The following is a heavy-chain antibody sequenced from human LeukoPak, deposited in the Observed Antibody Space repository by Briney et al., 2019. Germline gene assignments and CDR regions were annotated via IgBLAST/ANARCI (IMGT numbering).Heavy chain of an antibody. J-gene: IGHJ4*02. CDR2: INPNSGGT. CDR1: GYTFTGYY. D-gene: IGHD3-22*01. CDR3: ARGEYYYDSRGYYEGDY. Sequence: ASVKVSCKASGYTFTGYYMHWVRQAPGQGLEWMGRINPNSGGTNYAQNFQGRVTMTRDTSISTAYMELSRLRSDDTAVYYCARGEYYYDSRGYYEGDYWGQGTLVTVSS. V-gene: IGHV1-2*06.